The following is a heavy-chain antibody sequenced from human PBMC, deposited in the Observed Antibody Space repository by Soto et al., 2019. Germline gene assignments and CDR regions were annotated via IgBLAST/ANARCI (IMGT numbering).Heavy chain of an antibody. V-gene: IGHV3-30-3*01. D-gene: IGHD6-19*01. Sequence: GGSLRLSCEASGFTFSNYALHWVRQAPGKGLEWVAVISDDGSNKYYADSVKGRFTISRDNSKNTLYLQMNSLRAEDTAVYYCARPRGRVAGDAFDIWGQGTMVTVSS. CDR1: GFTFSNYA. CDR2: ISDDGSNK. J-gene: IGHJ3*02. CDR3: ARPRGRVAGDAFDI.